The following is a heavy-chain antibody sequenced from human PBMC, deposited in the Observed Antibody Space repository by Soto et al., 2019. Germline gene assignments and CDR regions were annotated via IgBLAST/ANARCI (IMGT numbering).Heavy chain of an antibody. Sequence: GASGKVSCKASGGTFSSYTISWVRQAPGQGLEWMGRIIPILGIANYAQKFQGRVTITADKSTSTAYMELSSLRSEDTAVYYCARDGSGSYDAFDIWGQGTMVTVSS. CDR2: IIPILGIA. D-gene: IGHD3-10*01. CDR1: GGTFSSYT. J-gene: IGHJ3*02. V-gene: IGHV1-69*04. CDR3: ARDGSGSYDAFDI.